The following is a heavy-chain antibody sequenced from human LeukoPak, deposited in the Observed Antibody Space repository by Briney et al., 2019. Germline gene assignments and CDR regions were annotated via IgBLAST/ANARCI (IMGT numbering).Heavy chain of an antibody. D-gene: IGHD3-16*02. CDR2: INSDGSST. Sequence: GGSLRLSCAASGFTFSSYWMHWVRQAPGKGLVWVSRINSDGSSTSYADSVKGRFTISRDNAKNTLYLQMNSLRAEDTAVYYCARANYDYVWGSYRSYYFDYWGQGTLVTVSS. CDR3: ARANYDYVWGSYRSYYFDY. CDR1: GFTFSSYW. J-gene: IGHJ4*02. V-gene: IGHV3-74*01.